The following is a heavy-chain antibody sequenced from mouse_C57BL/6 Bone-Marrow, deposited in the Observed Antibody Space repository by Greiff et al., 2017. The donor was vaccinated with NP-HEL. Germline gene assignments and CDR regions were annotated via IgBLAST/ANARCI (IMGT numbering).Heavy chain of an antibody. CDR1: GFAFSSSW. V-gene: IGHV1-82*01. J-gene: IGHJ2*01. D-gene: IGHD2-14*01. CDR3: AREGRVRQPFDY. Sequence: VQLQESGPELVKPGASVKISCKASGFAFSSSWMNWVKQRPGKGLEWIGRIYPGDGDTNYNEKFKGKATLTADKSSSTAYVQLSSLTSEDSAVYFCAREGRVRQPFDYWGQGNTLTVSA. CDR2: IYPGDGDT.